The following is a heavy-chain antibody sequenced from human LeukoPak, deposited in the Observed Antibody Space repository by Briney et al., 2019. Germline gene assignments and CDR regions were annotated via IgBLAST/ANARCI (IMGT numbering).Heavy chain of an antibody. CDR2: ISSSSSTI. D-gene: IGHD4-23*01. J-gene: IGHJ6*02. CDR3: ARELVRDGMDV. V-gene: IGHV3-48*01. Sequence: PGGSLRLSCAASGFTFSSDAMNWVRQAPGKGLEWVSYISSSSSTIYYADSVKGRFTISRDNAKNSLFLQMNSLRAEDTAVYYCARELVRDGMDVWGQGTTVTVSS. CDR1: GFTFSSDA.